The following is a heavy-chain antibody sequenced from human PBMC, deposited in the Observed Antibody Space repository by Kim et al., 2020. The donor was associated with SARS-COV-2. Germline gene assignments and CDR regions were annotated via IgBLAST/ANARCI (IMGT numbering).Heavy chain of an antibody. CDR2: ST. V-gene: IGHV3-74*01. CDR3: AKLDFYGMDV. J-gene: IGHJ6*02. D-gene: IGHD3-3*02. Sequence: STNYADSVKGRFTISRDNAKNTVYLQMNSVRAEDTAVYYCAKLDFYGMDVWGQGTTVVVSS.